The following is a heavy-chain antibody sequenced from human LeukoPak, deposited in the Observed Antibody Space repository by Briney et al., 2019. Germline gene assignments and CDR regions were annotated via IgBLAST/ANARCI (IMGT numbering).Heavy chain of an antibody. J-gene: IGHJ4*02. V-gene: IGHV3-23*01. CDR1: GFTFSSYT. CDR2: ISSGGDTT. Sequence: GGSLRLSCEASGFTFSSYTMTWVRQAPGKGLEWVSHISSGGDTTYYADPVKGRFTISRDNSKNTLYLQMNSLRAEDTAVFYCAKVATKGNYYDSSGYSLDYWGQGTLVTVSS. D-gene: IGHD3-22*01. CDR3: AKVATKGNYYDSSGYSLDY.